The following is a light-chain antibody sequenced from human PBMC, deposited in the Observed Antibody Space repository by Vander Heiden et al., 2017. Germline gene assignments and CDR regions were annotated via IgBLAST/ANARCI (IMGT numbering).Light chain of an antibody. CDR2: GAS. CDR1: QSVSSK. Sequence: EIVMTQSPATLSVSPGERATLSCRASQSVSSKLAWCQQKPGQAPRLLIYGASTRATGIPARFSGSGSGTEFTLTISSLQSEDFVVYYCQQYNDWPPYTFGQGTKLEIK. V-gene: IGKV3-15*01. J-gene: IGKJ2*01. CDR3: QQYNDWPPYT.